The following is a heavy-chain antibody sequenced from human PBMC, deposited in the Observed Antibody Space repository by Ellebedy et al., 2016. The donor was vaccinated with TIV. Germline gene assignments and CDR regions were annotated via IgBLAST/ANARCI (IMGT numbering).Heavy chain of an antibody. D-gene: IGHD5-18*01. CDR1: GYTFTAYY. J-gene: IGHJ6*02. V-gene: IGHV1-2*04. CDR2: INPHSGGT. Sequence: AASVKVSCKASGYTFTAYYMHWVRQAPGQGLEWMGWINPHSGGTKYAQKFQGWVNMTRDTSISTVYMELSSLKSNDTAVYYCARERDASMATYYYYGMDVWGQGTTVTVSS. CDR3: ARERDASMATYYYYGMDV.